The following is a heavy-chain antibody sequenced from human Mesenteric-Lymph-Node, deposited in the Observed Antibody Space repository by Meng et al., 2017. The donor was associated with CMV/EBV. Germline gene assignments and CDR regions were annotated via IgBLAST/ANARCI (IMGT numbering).Heavy chain of an antibody. Sequence: LSLTCAASGFPFSSYAMHWVRQAPGEGLEWVTVISDDGSSKYYTDSVKGRFSVSRDNSRNTLYLQMNSLRAEDTAVYYCARDRDSGSWSNYFYYAMDVWGHGTTVTVSS. CDR2: ISDDGSSK. CDR1: GFPFSSYA. V-gene: IGHV3-30*04. CDR3: ARDRDSGSWSNYFYYAMDV. D-gene: IGHD6-13*01. J-gene: IGHJ6*02.